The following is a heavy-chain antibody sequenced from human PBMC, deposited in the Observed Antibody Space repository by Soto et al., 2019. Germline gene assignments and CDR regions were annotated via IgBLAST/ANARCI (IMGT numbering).Heavy chain of an antibody. CDR2: IWYDGSNK. J-gene: IGHJ4*02. CDR3: AREGPDYYYDSSGLLEPLFDY. Sequence: PGGSLRLSCAASGFTFSSYGMHWVRQAPGKGLEWVAVIWYDGSNKYYADSVKGRFTISRDNSKNTLYLQMSSLRAEDTAVYYCAREGPDYYYDSSGLLEPLFDYWGQGTLVTVSS. D-gene: IGHD3-22*01. CDR1: GFTFSSYG. V-gene: IGHV3-33*01.